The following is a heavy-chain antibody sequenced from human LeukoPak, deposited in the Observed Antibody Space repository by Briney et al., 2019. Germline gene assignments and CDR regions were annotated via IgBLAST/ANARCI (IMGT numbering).Heavy chain of an antibody. CDR3: VRSPGGYYFDY. J-gene: IGHJ4*02. Sequence: GRSLRLSCAASAFSFSSYGMHWVRQAPGKGLEWVALISYDGSHKFYADSVKGRITTSRGNSKNTLYLHVNSLRAEDTAVYYCVRSPGGYYFDYWGQGTLVTVSS. CDR1: AFSFSSYG. V-gene: IGHV3-30*03. CDR2: ISYDGSHK. D-gene: IGHD6-13*01.